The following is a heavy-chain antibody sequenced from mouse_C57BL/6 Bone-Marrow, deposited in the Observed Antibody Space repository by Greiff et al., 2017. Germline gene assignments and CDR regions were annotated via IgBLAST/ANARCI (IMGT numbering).Heavy chain of an antibody. Sequence: HVQLQQPGAELVMPGASVKLSCKASGYTFTSYWMHWVKQRPGQGLEWIGEIDPSDSYTNYNQKFKGKSTLTVDKSASTAYMQLSSLTSEDSAVYYCARGDLFYYFDYWGQGTTLTVSS. CDR1: GYTFTSYW. V-gene: IGHV1-69*01. J-gene: IGHJ2*01. CDR2: IDPSDSYT. D-gene: IGHD2-3*01. CDR3: ARGDLFYYFDY.